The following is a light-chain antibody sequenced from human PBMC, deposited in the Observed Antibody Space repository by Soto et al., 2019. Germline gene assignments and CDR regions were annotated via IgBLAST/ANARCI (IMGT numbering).Light chain of an antibody. CDR2: EGS. Sequence: QSALTQPASVSGSTGRSITISCTGASSDVGSYNLVSWYQQHPGKAPKLMIYEGSKRPSGVSNRFSGSKSGNTASLTISGLQAEDASDYYCCSYAGSSTLVFGGGTKLTVL. V-gene: IGLV2-23*01. J-gene: IGLJ2*01. CDR3: CSYAGSSTLV. CDR1: SSDVGSYNL.